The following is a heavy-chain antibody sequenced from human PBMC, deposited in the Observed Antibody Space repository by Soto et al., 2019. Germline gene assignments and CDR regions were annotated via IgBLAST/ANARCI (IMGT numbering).Heavy chain of an antibody. CDR2: IIPIFGTA. CDR3: ARDTDQEIAVAGPRFDP. V-gene: IGHV1-69*13. D-gene: IGHD6-19*01. J-gene: IGHJ5*02. CDR1: GGTFSSYA. Sequence: SVKVSCKASGGTFSSYAISWVRQAPGQGLEWMGGIIPIFGTANYAQKFQGRVTITADESTSTAYMELSSLRSEDTAVYYCARDTDQEIAVAGPRFDPWGQGTLVTVSS.